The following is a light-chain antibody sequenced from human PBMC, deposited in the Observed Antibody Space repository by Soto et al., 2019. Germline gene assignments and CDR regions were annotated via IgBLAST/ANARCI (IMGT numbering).Light chain of an antibody. CDR3: ASWDDSLHGVV. J-gene: IGLJ2*01. CDR2: SNN. V-gene: IGLV1-40*01. CDR1: SSNIGAGYD. Sequence: QLVLTQPPSVSGAPGQRVTISCTGSSSNIGAGYDVHWYQQLPGTAPKLLIYSNNVQPSGVPDRISGSKSGTSASLAISGLQSEDEADYYCASWDDSLHGVVFGGGTKLTVL.